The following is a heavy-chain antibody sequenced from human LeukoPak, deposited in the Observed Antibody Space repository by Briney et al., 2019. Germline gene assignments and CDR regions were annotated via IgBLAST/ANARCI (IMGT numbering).Heavy chain of an antibody. J-gene: IGHJ4*02. D-gene: IGHD6-19*01. CDR3: AREAGYSSGLDY. Sequence: ASVKVSCKASGYTFTGYYMHWVRQAPGQGLEWMGWINPNSGGTNYAQKFQGRVTMTRDTSISTAYMELSRLRSDDTAVYYCAREAGYSSGLDYRGQGTLVTVSS. V-gene: IGHV1-2*02. CDR1: GYTFTGYY. CDR2: INPNSGGT.